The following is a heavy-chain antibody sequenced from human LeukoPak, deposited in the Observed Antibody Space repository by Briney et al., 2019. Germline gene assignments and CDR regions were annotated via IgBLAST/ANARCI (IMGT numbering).Heavy chain of an antibody. CDR1: GFTFSSYA. CDR3: AREKGENYYYYYMDV. J-gene: IGHJ6*03. D-gene: IGHD3-10*01. CDR2: IKQDGSEK. Sequence: GGSLRLSCAASGFTFSSYAMSWVRQAPGKGLEWVANIKQDGSEKYYVDSVKGRFTISRDNAKNSLYLQMNSLRAEDTAVYYCAREKGENYYYYYMDVWGKGTTVTVSS. V-gene: IGHV3-7*01.